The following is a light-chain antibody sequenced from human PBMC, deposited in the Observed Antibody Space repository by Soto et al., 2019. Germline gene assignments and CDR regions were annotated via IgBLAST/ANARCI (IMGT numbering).Light chain of an antibody. Sequence: QSALTQPPSASGSPGQSITISCTGTSSDVGSYNLVSWYQQHPGKAPKLMIYEGSKRPSGVSNRFSGSKSGNTASLTISGVQAEDEADYYCCSYAGSSTFVVFGTGTKLTVL. CDR1: SSDVGSYNL. V-gene: IGLV2-23*03. CDR2: EGS. CDR3: CSYAGSSTFVV. J-gene: IGLJ2*01.